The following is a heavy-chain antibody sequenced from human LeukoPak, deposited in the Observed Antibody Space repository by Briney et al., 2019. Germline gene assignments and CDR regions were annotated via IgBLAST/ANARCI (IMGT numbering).Heavy chain of an antibody. CDR3: ARTSITMVRGVIIEVFDY. J-gene: IGHJ4*02. Sequence: GGPLRLSCAASGFTFSSYWMSWVRQAPGKGLEWVANIKQDGSEKYYVDSVKGRFTISRDNAKNSLYLQMNSLRAEDTAVYYCARTSITMVRGVIIEVFDYWGQGTLVTVSS. D-gene: IGHD3-10*01. CDR1: GFTFSSYW. CDR2: IKQDGSEK. V-gene: IGHV3-7*03.